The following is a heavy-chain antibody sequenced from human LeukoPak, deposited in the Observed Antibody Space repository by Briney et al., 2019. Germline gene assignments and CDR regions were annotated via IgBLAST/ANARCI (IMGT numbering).Heavy chain of an antibody. Sequence: GGSLRLSCAASGFTFSSYWMSWVRQAPGKGLEWVANIKQDGSEKYYVDSVKGRFTISRDNAKNSLYLQMNSLRAEDTAVYYCAAAELRYFDWSPGRFDYWGQGTLVTVSS. CDR2: IKQDGSEK. CDR1: GFTFSSYW. CDR3: AAAELRYFDWSPGRFDY. D-gene: IGHD3-9*01. J-gene: IGHJ4*02. V-gene: IGHV3-7*01.